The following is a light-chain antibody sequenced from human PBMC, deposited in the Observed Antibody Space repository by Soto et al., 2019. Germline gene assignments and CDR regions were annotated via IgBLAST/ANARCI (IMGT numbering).Light chain of an antibody. CDR2: NTS. J-gene: IGLJ3*02. CDR1: TGTVTSGHY. Sequence: QAVVTQEPSLTVSPGGTVTLTCGSSTGTVTSGHYPYWFHQKPGQAPRTLVYNTSDKHSWPPARFSGSLLGGKAALTLSGAQPEDEADFYCLLSYSGARVFGGGTQLTVL. CDR3: LLSYSGARV. V-gene: IGLV7-46*01.